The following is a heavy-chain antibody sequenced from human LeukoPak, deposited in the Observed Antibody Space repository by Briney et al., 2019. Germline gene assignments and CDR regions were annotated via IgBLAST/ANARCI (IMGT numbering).Heavy chain of an antibody. CDR3: AQSYSVRLGLVSYYYFYVDV. Sequence: SQTLSLTCAISGDRVSRNSAAWNWIRQSPSRGLEGLGRTYYRCKWYYDYATSVKGRITINPDTSKNQFSLQLSSVTSEDTAVYYCAQSYSVRLGLVSYYYFYVDVWGKGTTITVSS. J-gene: IGHJ6*03. D-gene: IGHD6-19*01. CDR2: TYYRCKWYY. CDR1: GDRVSRNSAA. V-gene: IGHV6-1*01.